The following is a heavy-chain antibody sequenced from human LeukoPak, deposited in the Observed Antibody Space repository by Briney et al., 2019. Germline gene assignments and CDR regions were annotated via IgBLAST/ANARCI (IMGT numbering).Heavy chain of an antibody. J-gene: IGHJ4*02. CDR2: ISYDGSNK. Sequence: GGSLRLSCAASGFTFSSYGMHWVRQAPGKGLEWVAVISYDGSNKYYADSVKGRFTISRDNSKNTLYLQMNSLRAEDTAVYYCAKGKIAAAALLDYWGQETLVTVSS. V-gene: IGHV3-30*18. CDR3: AKGKIAAAALLDY. CDR1: GFTFSSYG. D-gene: IGHD6-13*01.